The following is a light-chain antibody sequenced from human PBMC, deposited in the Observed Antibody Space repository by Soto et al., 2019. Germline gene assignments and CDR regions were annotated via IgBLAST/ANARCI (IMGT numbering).Light chain of an antibody. V-gene: IGKV3-15*01. J-gene: IGKJ1*01. Sequence: EFVLKQSPGSLSLSPLERATLSSRASQSVSSYLAWYQQIPRQPPTLLTYGASTRATGIPARFSGSGSGTEFTLTISSLQSEDFAVYYCQQYNNWPRTFRQGTAVDIK. CDR3: QQYNNWPRT. CDR2: GAS. CDR1: QSVSSY.